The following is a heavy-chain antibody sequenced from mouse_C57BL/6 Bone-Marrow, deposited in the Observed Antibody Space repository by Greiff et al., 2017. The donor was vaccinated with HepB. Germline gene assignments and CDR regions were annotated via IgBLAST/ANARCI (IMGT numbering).Heavy chain of an antibody. V-gene: IGHV1-54*01. Sequence: QVQLKESGAELVRPGTSVKVSCKASGYAFTNYLIEWVKQRPGQGLEWIGVINPGSGGTNYNEKFKGKATLTADKSSSTAYMQLSSLTSEDSAVYFCARGYYFDYWGQGTTLTVSS. CDR2: INPGSGGT. CDR3: ARGYYFDY. J-gene: IGHJ2*01. CDR1: GYAFTNYL.